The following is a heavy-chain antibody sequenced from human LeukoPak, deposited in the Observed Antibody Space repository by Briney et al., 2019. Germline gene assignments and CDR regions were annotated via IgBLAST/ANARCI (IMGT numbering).Heavy chain of an antibody. D-gene: IGHD5-12*01. CDR1: GGSFSGYY. CDR2: INHSGST. Sequence: SETLSLTCAVYGGSFSGYYWSWIRQPPGKGLEWIGEINHSGSTNYNPSLKSRVTISVDTSKNQFSLKLSSVTAADTAVYYCARRYIVATAYANWGQGTLVTVSS. V-gene: IGHV4-34*01. CDR3: ARRYIVATAYAN. J-gene: IGHJ4*02.